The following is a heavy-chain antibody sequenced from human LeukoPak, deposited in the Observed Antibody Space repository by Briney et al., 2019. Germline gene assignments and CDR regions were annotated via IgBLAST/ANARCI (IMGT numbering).Heavy chain of an antibody. CDR2: ISGSGDSK. CDR1: GFTFSSYA. D-gene: IGHD3-22*01. CDR3: AKWGSHYLYDSSGSYHLDY. V-gene: IGHV3-23*01. J-gene: IGHJ4*02. Sequence: PGGSLRLSXAASGFTFSSYAMTWVRQAPGKGLEWVSAISGSGDSKYSADSVKGPFTISRANSKNTLYLQMNSLRPDDTSVYYCAKWGSHYLYDSSGSYHLDYWGQGTLVNVSS.